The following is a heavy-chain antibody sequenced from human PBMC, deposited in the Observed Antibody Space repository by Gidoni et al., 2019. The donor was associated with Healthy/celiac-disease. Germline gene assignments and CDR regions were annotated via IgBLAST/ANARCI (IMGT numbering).Heavy chain of an antibody. J-gene: IGHJ4*02. V-gene: IGHV4-39*01. CDR1: GCSIRSSSSY. Sequence: QLQLQESGPGLVKPSETLSLTCTVSGCSIRSSSSYWGWIRQPPGKGLEWIGSIYYSGSTYYNPSLKSRVTISVDTSKNQFSLKLSSVTAADTAVYYCARHRPCSGGSCYSGYFDYWGQGTLVTVSS. D-gene: IGHD2-15*01. CDR3: ARHRPCSGGSCYSGYFDY. CDR2: IYYSGST.